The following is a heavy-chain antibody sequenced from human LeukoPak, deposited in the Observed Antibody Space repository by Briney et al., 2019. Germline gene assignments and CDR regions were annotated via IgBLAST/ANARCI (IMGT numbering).Heavy chain of an antibody. CDR3: ARHKWDQNWFDP. CDR1: RGSISTYY. V-gene: IGHV4-59*01. J-gene: IGHJ5*02. D-gene: IGHD1-26*01. Sequence: PSETLSLTCTLSRGSISTYYWSWIRQPPGKGLEWIGYVYYSGSATYNPSLKSRVTISVDTSKNQFSLKLTSVIAADTAVYYCARHKWDQNWFDPWGQGTLVTVS. CDR2: VYYSGSA.